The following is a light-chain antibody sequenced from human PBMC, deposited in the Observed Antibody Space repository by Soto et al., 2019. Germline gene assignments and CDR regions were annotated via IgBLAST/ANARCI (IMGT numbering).Light chain of an antibody. CDR3: MQSLQLPYI. CDR1: RTLLHSDGNTL. CDR2: EVS. V-gene: IGKV2D-29*01. Sequence: DIVLTQSPLSLSVTPGQPASISCKSSRTLLHSDGNTLLYWYLKKPGQPPQLLIYEVSNRFSGVPDRFSGSRSGTDFTLKIGRVEAEDVVVYYCMQSLQLPYIFGQGTRLEIK. J-gene: IGKJ2*01.